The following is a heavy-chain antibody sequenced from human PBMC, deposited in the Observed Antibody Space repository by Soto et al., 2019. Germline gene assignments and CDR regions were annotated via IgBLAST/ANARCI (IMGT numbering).Heavy chain of an antibody. J-gene: IGHJ4*02. V-gene: IGHV3-66*04. CDR2: IYSGAST. CDR3: ERLTQFGTVDD. D-gene: IGHD2-8*02. CDR1: GFTVNTKY. Sequence: PGGSLRLSCVASGFTVNTKYMSWVRQAPGRGLEWVSIIYSGASTYYADSVKGRFTISRDNSNNTLSLQMKSLRAEDTAVYYCERLTQFGTVDDWGQRTLVTVSS.